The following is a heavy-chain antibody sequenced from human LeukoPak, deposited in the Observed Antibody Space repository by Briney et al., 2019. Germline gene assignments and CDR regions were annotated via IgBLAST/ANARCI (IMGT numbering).Heavy chain of an antibody. D-gene: IGHD2-2*01. CDR2: ISYDGSNK. J-gene: IGHJ6*04. Sequence: GGSLRHSWEASGFTFSSYGMHWVRQDPGKGLEWEAVISYDGSNKYYADSVKGRFTISRDNSKDTLYLQMNSLRAEDTAVYYCAKDKVPAAYYYGMDVWGKGTTVTVSS. V-gene: IGHV3-30*18. CDR3: AKDKVPAAYYYGMDV. CDR1: GFTFSSYG.